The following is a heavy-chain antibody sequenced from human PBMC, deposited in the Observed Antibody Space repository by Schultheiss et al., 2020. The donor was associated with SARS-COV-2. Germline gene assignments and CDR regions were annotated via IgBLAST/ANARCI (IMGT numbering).Heavy chain of an antibody. CDR2: IFETGNT. V-gene: IGHV4-30-2*01. J-gene: IGHJ4*02. Sequence: SETLSLTCAVSGGSISSGGYSWSWIRQPPGKGLEWIGYIFETGNTYYTPSLKGRLTISLDTSKNQFSLKLTSVTAADTAVYYCARGAPFQVVIGYFDYWGQGSQVTVSS. D-gene: IGHD2-15*01. CDR3: ARGAPFQVVIGYFDY. CDR1: GGSISSGGYS.